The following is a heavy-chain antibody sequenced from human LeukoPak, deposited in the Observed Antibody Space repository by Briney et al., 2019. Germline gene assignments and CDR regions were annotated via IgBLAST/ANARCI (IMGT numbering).Heavy chain of an antibody. CDR1: GFSFSSYS. D-gene: IGHD6-19*01. V-gene: IGHV3-21*01. Sequence: PGGSLRLSCAASGFSFSSYSMNWDRQAPGMGLEWVSSISSSGSYIYYADSLKGRFTISRDNAKNSLYLQMNSLRAEDTAVYYCARDSSGWLHEYWGQGTLVTVSS. J-gene: IGHJ4*02. CDR3: ARDSSGWLHEY. CDR2: ISSSGSYI.